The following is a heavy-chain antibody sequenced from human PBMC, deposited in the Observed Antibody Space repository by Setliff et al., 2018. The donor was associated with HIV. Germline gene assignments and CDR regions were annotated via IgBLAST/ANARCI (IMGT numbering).Heavy chain of an antibody. CDR1: GYSISSGYY. J-gene: IGHJ4*02. CDR3: ARQPLYNDYDWRSYYFDY. D-gene: IGHD5-12*01. V-gene: IGHV4-38-2*02. CDR2: MYHTGST. Sequence: PSETLSLTCTVSGYSISSGYYWGWIRLPPGKGLEWIGSMYHTGSTYYSPSLNSRFTISVDTSKNQFSLKLRSVTAADTAVYYCARQPLYNDYDWRSYYFDYWGQGSLVTVS.